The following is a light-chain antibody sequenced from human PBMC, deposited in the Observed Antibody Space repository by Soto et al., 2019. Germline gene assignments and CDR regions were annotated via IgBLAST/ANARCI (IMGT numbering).Light chain of an antibody. V-gene: IGKV1-5*03. CDR1: QSISSW. Sequence: DIQMTQSPSTLSASVGDRDTITCRASQSISSWLAWYRQKPGTAPNLLIYKASTLQSGVPSRFSGSGSGTEFTLTICSLQPDDSANYYCQQYNDNWTFGQGTKV. J-gene: IGKJ1*01. CDR2: KAS. CDR3: QQYNDNWT.